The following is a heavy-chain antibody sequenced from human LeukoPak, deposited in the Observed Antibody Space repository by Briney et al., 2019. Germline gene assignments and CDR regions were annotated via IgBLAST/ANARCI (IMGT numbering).Heavy chain of an antibody. Sequence: PSETLSLTCAVFGGSFSGYYWSWIRQPPGKGLEWIGEINHSGSTNYNPSLKSRVTISVDTSKNQFSLKLSSVTAADTAVYYCGRRVFGYSSSWYYYYYYMDVWGKGTTVTVSS. CDR2: INHSGST. CDR1: GGSFSGYY. CDR3: GRRVFGYSSSWYYYYYYMDV. D-gene: IGHD6-13*01. J-gene: IGHJ6*03. V-gene: IGHV4-34*01.